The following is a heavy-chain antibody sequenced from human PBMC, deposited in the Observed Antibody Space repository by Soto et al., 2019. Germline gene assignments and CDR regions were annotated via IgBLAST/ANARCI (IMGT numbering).Heavy chain of an antibody. Sequence: QVQLQESGPGLVKPSQTLYLTCTVSGGSISSGGYYWSWIRQHPGKGLEWIGYIYYSGSTHYNPSLKSRVTISVDTSKNQFSLKLSSVTAADTAVYYCARGLYNWNYFDYWGQGTLVTVSS. CDR3: ARGLYNWNYFDY. V-gene: IGHV4-31*03. CDR1: GGSISSGGYY. D-gene: IGHD1-20*01. CDR2: IYYSGST. J-gene: IGHJ4*02.